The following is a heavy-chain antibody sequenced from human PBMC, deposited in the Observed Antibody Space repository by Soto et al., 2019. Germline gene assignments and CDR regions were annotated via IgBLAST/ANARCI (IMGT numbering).Heavy chain of an antibody. Sequence: QVQLVESGGGVVQPGRSLRLSCAASGFSFSISPMHWVRQAPGKGPEWVALISYDGTNKFYADSVKGRFTISRDISKSTLYLQVDSLRPEDAAVYYCARDPKTSGGQHWAFNYFDSWGQGTLVTVSS. V-gene: IGHV3-30-3*01. CDR2: ISYDGTNK. D-gene: IGHD7-27*01. J-gene: IGHJ4*02. CDR3: ARDPKTSGGQHWAFNYFDS. CDR1: GFSFSISP.